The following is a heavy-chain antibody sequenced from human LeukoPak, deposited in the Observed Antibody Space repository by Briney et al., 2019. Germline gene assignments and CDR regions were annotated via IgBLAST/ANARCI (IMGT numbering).Heavy chain of an antibody. Sequence: PSETLSLTCTVSGGSISSGGYYWSWIRQHPGKGLEWIGYIYYSGSTYYNPSLKSRVTISVDTSKNQSSLKLSSVTAADTAVYYCARYIVLLPTRFDPWGQGTLVTVSS. D-gene: IGHD2-8*01. CDR3: ARYIVLLPTRFDP. V-gene: IGHV4-31*03. J-gene: IGHJ5*02. CDR2: IYYSGST. CDR1: GGSISSGGYY.